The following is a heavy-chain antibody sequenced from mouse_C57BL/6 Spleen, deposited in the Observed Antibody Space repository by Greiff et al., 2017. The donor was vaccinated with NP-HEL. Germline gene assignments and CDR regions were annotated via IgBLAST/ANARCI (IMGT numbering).Heavy chain of an antibody. V-gene: IGHV1-39*01. J-gene: IGHJ4*01. Sequence: LEESGPELVKPGASVKISCKASGYSFTDYNMNWVKQSNGKSLEWIGVINPNYGTTSYNQKFKGKATLTVDQSSSTAYMQLNSLTSEDSAVYYCARHYDYGPYYAMDYWGQGTSVTVSS. CDR3: ARHYDYGPYYAMDY. CDR2: INPNYGTT. CDR1: GYSFTDYN. D-gene: IGHD2-4*01.